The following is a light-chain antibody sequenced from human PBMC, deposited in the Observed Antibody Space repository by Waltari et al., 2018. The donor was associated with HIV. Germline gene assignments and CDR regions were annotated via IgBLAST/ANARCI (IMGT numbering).Light chain of an antibody. Sequence: QSALTQPASVSGSPGPSITISCTGTSSDVGSYNLVSWYQQHPGKDPKLMIYEVSKRPSGVSNRFSGCKSGNTASLTISGRQAEDEADYYCCSYAGSSTSVVFGGGTKLTVL. CDR1: SSDVGSYNL. CDR3: CSYAGSSTSVV. CDR2: EVS. J-gene: IGLJ2*01. V-gene: IGLV2-23*02.